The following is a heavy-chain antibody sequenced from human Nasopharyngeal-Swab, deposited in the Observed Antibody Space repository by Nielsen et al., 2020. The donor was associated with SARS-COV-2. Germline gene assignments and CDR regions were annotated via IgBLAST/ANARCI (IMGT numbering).Heavy chain of an antibody. CDR1: GGSSSTNY. D-gene: IGHD5-12*01. CDR2: SYYSGVT. J-gene: IGHJ4*02. CDR3: ASHFGYEGYFDY. Sequence: SETLSLTCTVSGGSSSTNYCSWIRQPPGKGLEWIGYSYYSGVTKYNPSLTSRAIISIDTSKSQLSLKLNSMTAADTAVYYCASHFGYEGYFDYWGQGTLVTVSS. V-gene: IGHV4-59*08.